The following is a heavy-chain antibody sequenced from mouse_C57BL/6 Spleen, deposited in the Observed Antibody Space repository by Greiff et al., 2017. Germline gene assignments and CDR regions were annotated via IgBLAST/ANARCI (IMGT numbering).Heavy chain of an antibody. V-gene: IGHV1-64*01. Sequence: QVQLQQPGAELVKPGASVKLSCKASGYTFTSYWMHWVKQRPGQGLEWIGMIHPNSGSTNYNEKFKSKATLTVDKSSSTAYMQLSSLTSEDSAVYYCARDSSGFQFDYWGQGTTRTVSS. CDR3: ARDSSGFQFDY. CDR2: IHPNSGST. J-gene: IGHJ2*01. CDR1: GYTFTSYW. D-gene: IGHD3-2*02.